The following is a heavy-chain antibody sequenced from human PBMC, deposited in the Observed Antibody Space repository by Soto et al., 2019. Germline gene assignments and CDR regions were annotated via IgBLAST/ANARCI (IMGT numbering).Heavy chain of an antibody. Sequence: GGSLRLSWAASGVTFSSYAMGWLLQAPGKGLEWVSTIASTDGGTDYADSVKGRFTISRDNSKNSLYLQMNSLRAEDTAVYYCAQAISRERQIDYWGQGTLVTVSS. D-gene: IGHD1-26*01. CDR3: AQAISRERQIDY. J-gene: IGHJ4*02. V-gene: IGHV3-23*01. CDR1: GVTFSSYA. CDR2: IASTDGGT.